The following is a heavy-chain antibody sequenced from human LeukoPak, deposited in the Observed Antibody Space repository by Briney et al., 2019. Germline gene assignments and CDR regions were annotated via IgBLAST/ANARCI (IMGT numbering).Heavy chain of an antibody. CDR1: EFIVSGKY. CDR2: IYSGGTT. J-gene: IGHJ4*02. CDR3: ARLDGVWSGPYYKGYFEY. Sequence: GGSLRLSCAASEFIVSGKYMSWVRQAPGKGLEWVSVIYSGGTTYYADSVRGRFTISRDNSKNTLYLLMNSLRAEDTAVYYCARLDGVWSGPYYKGYFEYWGQGTLVTVSS. V-gene: IGHV3-66*02. D-gene: IGHD3-3*01.